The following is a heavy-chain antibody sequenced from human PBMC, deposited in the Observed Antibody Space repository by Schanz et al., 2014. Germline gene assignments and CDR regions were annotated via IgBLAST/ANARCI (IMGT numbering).Heavy chain of an antibody. Sequence: EVHLLESGGGLVPPGGSLRLSCAASGFNFSGYAMCWVRQAPGKGLEWVSAISGGGGTTYYTDSVKGRFTISRDNSKSTLYLQMNSLRAEDTAVYYCAKDGPGGSGSYSADGGMDVWGQGTTVTVSS. J-gene: IGHJ6*02. V-gene: IGHV3-23*01. CDR2: ISGGGGTT. D-gene: IGHD3-10*01. CDR1: GFNFSGYA. CDR3: AKDGPGGSGSYSADGGMDV.